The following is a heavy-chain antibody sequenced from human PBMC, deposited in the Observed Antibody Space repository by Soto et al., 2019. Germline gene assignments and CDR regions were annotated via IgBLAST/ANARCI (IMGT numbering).Heavy chain of an antibody. D-gene: IGHD6-19*01. CDR2: INLNSGGT. J-gene: IGHJ6*02. V-gene: IGHV1-2*02. CDR3: ARDLYSSGPYYYYYGMDV. CDR1: GYTFTGYF. Sequence: ASVKVSCKASGYTFTGYFMYWVRQAPGQGLEWMGWINLNSGGTKYAQTFQGRVTMTRDTSINTAYLELSSLRSDDTAVYYCARDLYSSGPYYYYYGMDVWGQGTTVTVSS.